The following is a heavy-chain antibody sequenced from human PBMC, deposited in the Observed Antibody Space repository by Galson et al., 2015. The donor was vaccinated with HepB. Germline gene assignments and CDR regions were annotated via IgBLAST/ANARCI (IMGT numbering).Heavy chain of an antibody. Sequence: SVKVSCKASGYTFTINGISWLRQAPGQGLEWMGGISANSGNTNYAENFQGRVTLTRDTSTSTAYLDLRSLRSDDTATYYCARDRDYRFDYWGQGTLVTVSS. CDR1: GYTFTING. CDR3: ARDRDYRFDY. V-gene: IGHV1-18*01. J-gene: IGHJ4*02. D-gene: IGHD3-16*02. CDR2: ISANSGNT.